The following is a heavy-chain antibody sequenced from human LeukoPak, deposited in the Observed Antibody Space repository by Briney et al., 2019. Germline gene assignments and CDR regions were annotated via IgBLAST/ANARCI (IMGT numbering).Heavy chain of an antibody. J-gene: IGHJ4*02. V-gene: IGHV4-39*01. D-gene: IGHD5-18*01. CDR2: IYYSGSS. CDR3: ARRYSYGPFDY. Sequence: PSETLSLTRTVSGGSISSSSHYWGWIRQPPGKGLEWIGSIYYSGSSYYNPSLKSRVTISVDTSKNQFSLTLSSVPAADTAVYYCARRYSYGPFDYWGQGTLVTVSS. CDR1: GGSISSSSHY.